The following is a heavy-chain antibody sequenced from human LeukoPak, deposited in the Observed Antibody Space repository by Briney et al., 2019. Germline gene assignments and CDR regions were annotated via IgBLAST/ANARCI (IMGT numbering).Heavy chain of an antibody. CDR3: ARSPLVTIFGVVGLPLYYFDY. J-gene: IGHJ4*02. V-gene: IGHV1-2*02. Sequence: ASVKVSCKASGYTFTGYYMHWVRQAPGQGLEWMGWINPNSGGTNYAQKFQGRVTITRDTSASTAYMELSSLRSEDMAVYYCARSPLVTIFGVVGLPLYYFDYWGQGTLVTVSS. D-gene: IGHD3-3*01. CDR2: INPNSGGT. CDR1: GYTFTGYY.